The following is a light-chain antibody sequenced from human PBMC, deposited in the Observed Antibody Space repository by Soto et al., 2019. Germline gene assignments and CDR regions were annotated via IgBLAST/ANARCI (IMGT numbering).Light chain of an antibody. V-gene: IGKV1-5*03. CDR1: QSISIW. CDR3: QHYNDYSWT. CDR2: KTS. J-gene: IGKJ1*01. Sequence: DIHMTQSPSSLSASVGDRDTITCRASQSISIWLAWYQQKRGKAPNLLIYKTSSLETGVPSRFSGSGSGTEFTLTIRSLQPDDFATYYCQHYNDYSWTFGQGTKVEVK.